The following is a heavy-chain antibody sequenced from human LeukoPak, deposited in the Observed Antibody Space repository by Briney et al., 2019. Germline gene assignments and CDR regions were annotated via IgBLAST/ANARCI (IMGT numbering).Heavy chain of an antibody. V-gene: IGHV1-69*04. D-gene: IGHD3-16*01. J-gene: IGHJ4*02. CDR1: GGTFSSYA. CDR3: AREDYDYVWGSPSYYFDY. CDR2: IIPILGIA. Sequence: ASVKVSCKASGGTFSSYAISWVRQAPGQGLEWMGGIIPILGIANYAQKFQGRVTITADKSTSTAYMELSSLRSEDTAVYYCAREDYDYVWGSPSYYFDYWGQVTLVTVSS.